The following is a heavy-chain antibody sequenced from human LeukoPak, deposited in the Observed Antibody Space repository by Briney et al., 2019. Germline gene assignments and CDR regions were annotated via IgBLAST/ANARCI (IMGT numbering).Heavy chain of an antibody. CDR2: INHSGST. V-gene: IGHV4-34*01. J-gene: IGHJ3*02. CDR1: GGSFSGYY. Sequence: PSETLSLTCAVYGGSFSGYYWSWIRQPPGKGLEWIGEINHSGSTNYNPSLKSRVTISVDTSKNQFSLKLSSVTAADTAVYYCARVSSRYCSSTSCHRVPSVSDAFDIWGQGTMVTVSS. D-gene: IGHD2-2*02. CDR3: ARVSSRYCSSTSCHRVPSVSDAFDI.